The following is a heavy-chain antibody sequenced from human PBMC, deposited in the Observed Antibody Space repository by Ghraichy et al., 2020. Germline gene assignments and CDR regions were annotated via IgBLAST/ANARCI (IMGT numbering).Heavy chain of an antibody. CDR3: VKDGHSTGWYYYLDY. CDR2: FSSNGGNT. D-gene: IGHD6-19*01. Sequence: GGSLRLSCSYSGLTFHSSALHSLPQTSGKGLDYVSSFSSNGGNTYYADSVKGRFTISRDNSKNTLYLQMSRLTVEDTAVYYCVKDGHSTGWYYYLDYWGQGTLTTVSS. J-gene: IGHJ4*02. CDR1: GLTFHSSA. V-gene: IGHV3-64D*06.